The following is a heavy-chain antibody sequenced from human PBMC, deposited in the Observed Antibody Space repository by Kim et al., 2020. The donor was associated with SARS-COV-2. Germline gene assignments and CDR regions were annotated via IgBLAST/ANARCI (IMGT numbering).Heavy chain of an antibody. CDR3: TKVSPLYYFASGNGGSYHY. D-gene: IGHD3-10*01. J-gene: IGHJ4*02. V-gene: IGHV3-23*01. Sequence: GGSLRLSCAASGFTFSSYAMAWVRQAPGKGLQWVSTISGSGGSSGSTYYADSVKGRFTISRDNSKNTVYLQTHSLRAEDTAVYYCTKVSPLYYFASGNGGSYHYWGQGTLVTVSS. CDR1: GFTFSSYA. CDR2: ISGSGGSSGST.